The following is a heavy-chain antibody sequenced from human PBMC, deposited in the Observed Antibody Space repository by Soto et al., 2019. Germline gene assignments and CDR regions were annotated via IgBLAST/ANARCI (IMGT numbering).Heavy chain of an antibody. V-gene: IGHV3-9*01. CDR2: ISWNSGSI. J-gene: IGHJ4*02. D-gene: IGHD1-1*01. CDR3: ARGSCNDKYYFDY. Sequence: EVQLVESGGGLVQPGRSLRLSCEASGFTFDDSAMHWVRQAPGKGLEWVSGISWNSGSIGYADSVKGRFTISRDNAKNSLYLQMNSLRAEDTALYYCARGSCNDKYYFDYWGQGTLVTVSS. CDR1: GFTFDDSA.